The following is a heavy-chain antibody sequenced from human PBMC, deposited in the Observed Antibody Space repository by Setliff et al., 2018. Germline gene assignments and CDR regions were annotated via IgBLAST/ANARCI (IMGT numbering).Heavy chain of an antibody. CDR3: ARLPGYCIGGTCSGYYTFDI. CDR2: INYTGNT. J-gene: IGHJ3*02. V-gene: IGHV4-39*01. CDR1: GGSISSSSYY. Sequence: SETLSLTCTVSGGSISSSSYYWGWLRQPPGKGLEWIGSINYTGNTYYNPSLESRVTISVDTSKNQFSLNLRSVTAADTAVFYCARLPGYCIGGTCSGYYTFDILGQGTMVTVS. D-gene: IGHD2-15*01.